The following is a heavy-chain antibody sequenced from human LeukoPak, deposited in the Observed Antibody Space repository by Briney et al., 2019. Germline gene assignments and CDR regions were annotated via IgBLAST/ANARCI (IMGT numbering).Heavy chain of an antibody. CDR1: GGSISSGDYY. V-gene: IGHV4-30-4*08. J-gene: IGHJ3*02. CDR3: ARVTRDIVVVVAAIHDAFDI. CDR2: IYYSGST. Sequence: SQTLSLTCTVSGGSISSGDYYWSWIRQPPGKGLEWIGYIYYSGSTYYNPSLKSRVTISVDTSKSQFSLKLSSVTAADTAVYYCARVTRDIVVVVAAIHDAFDIWGQGTMVTVSS. D-gene: IGHD2-15*01.